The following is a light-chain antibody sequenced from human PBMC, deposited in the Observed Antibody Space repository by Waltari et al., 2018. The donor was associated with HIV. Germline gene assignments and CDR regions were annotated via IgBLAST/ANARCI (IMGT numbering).Light chain of an antibody. CDR1: SSHVGPHMY. CDR3: ASFTTNRILV. CDR2: EVS. Sequence: QSALTQPASVSGSPGQSITISCTGTSSHVGPHMYVSWYQQHADKAPKLIIFEVSNRPSGISNRFSGSKSGNTASLTISGLQTEDEADYYCASFTTNRILVFGGGTKVTVL. J-gene: IGLJ2*01. V-gene: IGLV2-14*01.